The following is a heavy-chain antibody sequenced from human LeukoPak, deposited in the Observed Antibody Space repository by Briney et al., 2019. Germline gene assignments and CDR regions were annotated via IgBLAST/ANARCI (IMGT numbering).Heavy chain of an antibody. V-gene: IGHV3-11*04. CDR3: ARDRFDNRRGGAGYFDL. D-gene: IGHD3-22*01. J-gene: IGHJ2*01. Sequence: GGSLRLSCAASGFTFGDSYMAWIRQTPGKGLEWISYITGLSRTIYYADSVRGRFTISRDNGKNSLYLQMNSQRAEDTAVYYCARDRFDNRRGGAGYFDLWGRGTLVAVSS. CDR1: GFTFGDSY. CDR2: ITGLSRTI.